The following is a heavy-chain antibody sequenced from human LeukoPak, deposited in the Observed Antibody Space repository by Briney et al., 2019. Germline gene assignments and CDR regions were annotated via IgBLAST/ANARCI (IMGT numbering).Heavy chain of an antibody. CDR3: ARGRDCSSTSCYKNWFDP. V-gene: IGHV4-39*07. CDR2: IYYSGST. D-gene: IGHD2-2*02. Sequence: SETLSLTYTVSGGSISSSSYYWGWIRQPPGKGLEWIGSIYYSGSTYYNPSLKSRVTISVDTSKNQFSLKLSSVTAADTAVYYCARGRDCSSTSCYKNWFDPWGQGTLVTVSS. J-gene: IGHJ5*02. CDR1: GGSISSSSYY.